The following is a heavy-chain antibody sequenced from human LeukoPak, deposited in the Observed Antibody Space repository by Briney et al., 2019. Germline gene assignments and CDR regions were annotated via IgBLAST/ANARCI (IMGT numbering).Heavy chain of an antibody. CDR2: IYPGDSDT. CDR1: GSNFASNW. Sequence: GASLEISCQGSGSNFASNWIGWVRPLHGKGLEWVGIIYPGDSDTTYSPSFQGQVTISADKSITTTYLQWSSLKASDTAMYYCARYGGYYDTSGAIDWGQGTLVTVSS. V-gene: IGHV5-51*01. D-gene: IGHD3-22*01. J-gene: IGHJ4*02. CDR3: ARYGGYYDTSGAID.